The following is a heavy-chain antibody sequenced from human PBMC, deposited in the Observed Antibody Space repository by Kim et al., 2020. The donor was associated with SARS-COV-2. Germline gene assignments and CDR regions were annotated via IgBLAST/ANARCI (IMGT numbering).Heavy chain of an antibody. J-gene: IGHJ3*02. Sequence: SETLSLTCTVSGGSISSSSYYWGWIRQPPGKGLEWIGSIYYSGSTYYNPSLKSRVTISVDTSKNQFSLKLSSVTAADTAVYYCASYIVVVVAATVVGAFDIWGQGTMVTVSS. D-gene: IGHD2-15*01. CDR1: GGSISSSSYY. CDR2: IYYSGST. CDR3: ASYIVVVVAATVVGAFDI. V-gene: IGHV4-39*01.